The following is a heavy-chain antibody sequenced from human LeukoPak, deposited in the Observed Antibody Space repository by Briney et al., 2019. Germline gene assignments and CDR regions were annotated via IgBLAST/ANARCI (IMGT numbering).Heavy chain of an antibody. CDR2: IYISGST. J-gene: IGHJ6*03. Sequence: SETLSLTCTVSGGSISSGSYYWSWIRQPAGKGLEWIGRIYISGSTNYNPSLKRRVTISVDTSKNQFSLKLSSVTAADTAVYYCARGYYYGSGSYYSFGHYYYYMDVWGKGTTVTISS. CDR1: GGSISSGSYY. CDR3: ARGYYYGSGSYYSFGHYYYYMDV. D-gene: IGHD3-10*01. V-gene: IGHV4-61*02.